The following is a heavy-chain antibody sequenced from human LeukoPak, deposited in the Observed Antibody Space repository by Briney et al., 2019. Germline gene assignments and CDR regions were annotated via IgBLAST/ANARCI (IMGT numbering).Heavy chain of an antibody. D-gene: IGHD3-10*01. CDR2: ISGSGDSA. J-gene: IGHJ4*02. CDR3: AKKYGTGSYYFDY. V-gene: IGHV3-23*01. Sequence: GGSLRLSRAASGFTFSSYAMSWVRQAPGKGLEWVSAISGSGDSAYYADSVKGRFSFSRDNSRNTLYLQMNSLRAEDTAVYYCAKKYGTGSYYFDYWGQGTLVTVSS. CDR1: GFTFSSYA.